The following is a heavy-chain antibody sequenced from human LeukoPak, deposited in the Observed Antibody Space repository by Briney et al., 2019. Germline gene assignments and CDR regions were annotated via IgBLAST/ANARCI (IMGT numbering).Heavy chain of an antibody. CDR3: ARGASVFGNSYGYFDY. V-gene: IGHV4-4*07. D-gene: IGHD5-18*01. J-gene: IGHJ4*02. CDR1: GGSIRSYH. Sequence: SETLSLTCTVSGGSIRSYHWSWIRQPAGKGLEWIGRIYTSGSTNYNPSLKSRVTMSVDTSKNQFSLKLSSVTAADTAVYYCARGASVFGNSYGYFDYWGQGTLVTVSS. CDR2: IYTSGST.